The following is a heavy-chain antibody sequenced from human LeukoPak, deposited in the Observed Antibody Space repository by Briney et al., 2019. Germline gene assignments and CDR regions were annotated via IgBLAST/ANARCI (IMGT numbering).Heavy chain of an antibody. V-gene: IGHV4-34*01. CDR3: ARGRSGRRFGFDILTGPAYYYYGMDV. Sequence: SETLSLTCAVYGGSFSGYYWSGIRQPPGKGLEWIGEINHSGSTNYTPSLKSRVTISVDTSKNQFSLKLSSVTAAATAVYYCARGRSGRRFGFDILTGPAYYYYGMDVWGQGTTVTVSS. CDR1: GGSFSGYY. CDR2: INHSGST. D-gene: IGHD3-9*01. J-gene: IGHJ6*02.